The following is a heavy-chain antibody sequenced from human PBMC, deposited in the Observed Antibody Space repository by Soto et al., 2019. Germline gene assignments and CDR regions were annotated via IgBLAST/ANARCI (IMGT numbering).Heavy chain of an antibody. CDR1: GYSFTDYH. CDR2: INPKSGGT. CDR3: ARGHYTDCSTGVCSFVYNHDMEG. V-gene: IGHV1-2*04. D-gene: IGHD2-8*01. J-gene: IGHJ6*02. Sequence: ASVKVSCKASGYSFTDYHIHWVRQAPGQGLEWLGRINPKSGGTSTAQKFQGWVTMTTDTSISTASMELTRLTSDDTAIYYCARGHYTDCSTGVCSFVYNHDMEGWGQGTTVT.